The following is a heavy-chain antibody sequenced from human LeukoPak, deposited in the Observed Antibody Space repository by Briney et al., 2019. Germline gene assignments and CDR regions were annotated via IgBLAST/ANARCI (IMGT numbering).Heavy chain of an antibody. V-gene: IGHV4-59*01. CDR3: ARDHDYYDSSGPT. D-gene: IGHD3-22*01. CDR2: IYYSGST. Sequence: SETLSLTCTVSGGSISSYYWSWIRQPPGKGLEWIGYIYYSGSTNYNPSLKSRVTISVDTSKNQFSLKLSSVTAADTAVYYCARDHDYYDSSGPTWGQGTLVTVSS. J-gene: IGHJ5*02. CDR1: GGSISSYY.